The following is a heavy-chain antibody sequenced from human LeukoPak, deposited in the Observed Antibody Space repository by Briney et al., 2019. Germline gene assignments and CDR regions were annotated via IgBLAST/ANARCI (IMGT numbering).Heavy chain of an antibody. CDR3: ARGRLQLWLHYFDY. J-gene: IGHJ4*02. CDR1: GFTVSSNY. Sequence: GGSLRLSCAASGFTVSSNYMSWVRQAPGKGLEWVSVIYSGGSTYYADSVKGRFTISRDNSKNTLYLQMNSLRAEDTAVYYCARGRLQLWLHYFDYWGQGTLVTVSS. V-gene: IGHV3-66*01. CDR2: IYSGGST. D-gene: IGHD5-18*01.